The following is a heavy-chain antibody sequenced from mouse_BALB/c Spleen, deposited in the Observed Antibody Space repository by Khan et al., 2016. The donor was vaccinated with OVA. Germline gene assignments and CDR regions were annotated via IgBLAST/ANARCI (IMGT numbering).Heavy chain of an antibody. Sequence: DLVKPGASVKLSCKASGYTFTSYWINWIKQRPGQGLEWVGQISPGSGSAYYNEVFKDKATLTLDTSSTTAYIQLSSLSSEDSAVYFCARSNYYGRSLYAMDYWGQGTSVTVSS. CDR3: ARSNYYGRSLYAMDY. CDR2: ISPGSGSA. V-gene: IGHV1S41*01. J-gene: IGHJ4*01. CDR1: GYTFTSYW. D-gene: IGHD1-1*01.